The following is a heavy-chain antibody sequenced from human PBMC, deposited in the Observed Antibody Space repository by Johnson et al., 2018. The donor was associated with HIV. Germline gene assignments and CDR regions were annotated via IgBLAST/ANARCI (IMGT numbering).Heavy chain of an antibody. Sequence: QVQLVESGGGVVQPGRSLRLSCAASGFTFGSYGIHWVRQAPGKGLEWVAVISYDGSNKYYADSVKGRFTIFRDNSTNTLYLQMSSLRTEDTAVYYCAKVHIPARWSAAFDIWGRGTLVTVSS. J-gene: IGHJ3*02. V-gene: IGHV3-30*18. CDR2: ISYDGSNK. CDR1: GFTFGSYG. D-gene: IGHD6-6*01. CDR3: AKVHIPARWSAAFDI.